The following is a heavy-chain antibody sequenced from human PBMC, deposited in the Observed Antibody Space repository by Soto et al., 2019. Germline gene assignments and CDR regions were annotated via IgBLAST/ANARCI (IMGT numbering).Heavy chain of an antibody. CDR1: GFPFSSYE. Sequence: PGGSLRLSCAASGFPFSSYEMNWVRQAPGKGLEWVSYISSSSTSIFYADSVKGRFTISRDNAKNSLYLQMNSLRAEDTAVYFCARDQDCSKTSCFAGNAFDIWGRGTMVTVSS. CDR2: ISSSSTSI. CDR3: ARDQDCSKTSCFAGNAFDI. J-gene: IGHJ3*02. D-gene: IGHD2-2*01. V-gene: IGHV3-48*03.